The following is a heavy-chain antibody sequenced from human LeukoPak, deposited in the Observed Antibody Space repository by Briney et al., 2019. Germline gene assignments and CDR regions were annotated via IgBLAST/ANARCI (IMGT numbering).Heavy chain of an antibody. CDR1: DDTMISYY. CDR2: IYYTGNT. D-gene: IGHD3-3*01. J-gene: IGHJ5*02. Sequence: SETLSLTCTVSDDTMISYYWSWIRQPPGKGLEWIGHIYYTGNTKYSPSLQSRVSMSIDESKNQFSLRLSSVTAADTAVYFCARAGAYDFDLDPWGQGTLVTVS. V-gene: IGHV4-59*01. CDR3: ARAGAYDFDLDP.